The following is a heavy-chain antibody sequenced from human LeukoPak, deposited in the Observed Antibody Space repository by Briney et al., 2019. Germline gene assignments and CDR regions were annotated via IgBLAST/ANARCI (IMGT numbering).Heavy chain of an antibody. CDR2: IYYSGST. D-gene: IGHD3-10*01. Sequence: SETLSLTCTVSGGSISSYYWSWIRQPPGKGLEWIGYIYYSGSTYYNPSLKSRVTISVDTSKNQFSLKLSSVTAADTAVYYCAREVRGAADYWGQGTLVTVSS. J-gene: IGHJ4*02. CDR3: AREVRGAADY. CDR1: GGSISSYY. V-gene: IGHV4-59*12.